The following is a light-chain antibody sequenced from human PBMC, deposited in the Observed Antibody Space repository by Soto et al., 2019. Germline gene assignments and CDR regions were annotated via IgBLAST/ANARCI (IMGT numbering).Light chain of an antibody. CDR3: CSYAGGSSYV. CDR2: EVS. V-gene: IGLV2-14*01. CDR1: SSDVGGYNY. Sequence: QSVLTQPASVSGSPGQSITISCTGTSSDVGGYNYVSWYQQHPGKAPKLMIYEVSNRPSGVSNRFSGSKSGNTAYLTISGLQGDDEADYYCCSYAGGSSYVFGAGTKVTVL. J-gene: IGLJ1*01.